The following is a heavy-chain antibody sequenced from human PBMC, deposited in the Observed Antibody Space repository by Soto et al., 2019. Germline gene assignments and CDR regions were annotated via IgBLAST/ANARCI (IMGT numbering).Heavy chain of an antibody. CDR1: GGSISSSSHY. Sequence: QLQLQESGPGLVKPSETLSLTCTVSGGSISSSSHYWGWFRQPPGKGLEWIGSIYYSGSTYYNPSLKSRVSISVDTSTNQFALQLSSVTAADTAVYYCASEDSSGWSFDYWGQGTLVTVSS. D-gene: IGHD6-19*01. CDR2: IYYSGST. J-gene: IGHJ4*02. V-gene: IGHV4-39*01. CDR3: ASEDSSGWSFDY.